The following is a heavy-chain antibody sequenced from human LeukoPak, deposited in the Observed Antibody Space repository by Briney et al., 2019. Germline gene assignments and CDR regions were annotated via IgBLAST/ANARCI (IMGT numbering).Heavy chain of an antibody. CDR3: ARAGAAGAFDI. J-gene: IGHJ3*02. CDR2: IYYSGST. Sequence: KTSETLSLTCTVSGDSISTSDYYWGWIRQPPGKGLEWIGYIYYSGSTNYNPSLKSRVTISVDTSKNQFSLKLSSVTAADTAVYYCARAGAAGAFDIWGQGTMVTVSS. V-gene: IGHV4-61*08. CDR1: GDSISTSDYY. D-gene: IGHD6-25*01.